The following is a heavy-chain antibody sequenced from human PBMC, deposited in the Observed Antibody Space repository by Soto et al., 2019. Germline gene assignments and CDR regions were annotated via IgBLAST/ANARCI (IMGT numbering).Heavy chain of an antibody. CDR3: ARGDPLIGLRY. D-gene: IGHD2-8*01. V-gene: IGHV4-34*01. Sequence: SETLSLTCAVYGGSFSGYYWSWIRQPPGKGLEWIGEINHRGSTKYNPSLKSRVTISVDTSKNQFPLKLSSVTAADTAVYYCARGDPLIGLRYWGQGTLVTVSS. CDR2: INHRGST. CDR1: GGSFSGYY. J-gene: IGHJ4*02.